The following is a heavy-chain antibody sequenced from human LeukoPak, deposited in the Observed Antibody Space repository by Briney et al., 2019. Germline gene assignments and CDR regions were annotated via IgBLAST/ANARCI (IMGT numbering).Heavy chain of an antibody. V-gene: IGHV4-59*01. Sequence: SETLSLTCTVSGGSIISYYWSWIRQPPGKGLEWIGYIYYSGSTNYNPSLKSRVTISVDASKNQFSLKLSSVTAADTAVYYCVRQGPGELSFPYWFDPWGQGTLVTVSS. D-gene: IGHD3-16*02. CDR3: VRQGPGELSFPYWFDP. CDR2: IYYSGST. CDR1: GGSIISYY. J-gene: IGHJ5*02.